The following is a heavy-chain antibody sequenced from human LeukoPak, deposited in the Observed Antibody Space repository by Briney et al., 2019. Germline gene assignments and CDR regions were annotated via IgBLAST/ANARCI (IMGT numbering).Heavy chain of an antibody. CDR1: GYTFTIYG. Sequence: GASVTVSFTASGYTFTIYGISWVGQAPGQGREGMGWISAYNGKTNNAQQLQARVTMTTATSTSTAYMELRSLRSDDTAVYYCARDKYCSSTSCYYYLDVWGQGTTVTVSS. CDR2: ISAYNGKT. D-gene: IGHD2-2*01. V-gene: IGHV1-18*01. CDR3: ARDKYCSSTSCYYYLDV. J-gene: IGHJ6*02.